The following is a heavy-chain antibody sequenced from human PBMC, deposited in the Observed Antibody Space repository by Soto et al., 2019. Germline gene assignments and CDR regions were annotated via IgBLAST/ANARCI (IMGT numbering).Heavy chain of an antibody. CDR3: ARELIVVVPAASSFANWFDP. CDR1: GGSISSYY. CDR2: IYYSGST. Sequence: SESLSLTCTVFGGSISSYYWSWIRQPPGKEMEWIGYIYYSGSTNYNPSLKSRVTISVDTSKNQFSLKPSSVTAADTAVYYCARELIVVVPAASSFANWFDPWGQGTLVTVSS. V-gene: IGHV4-59*01. J-gene: IGHJ5*02. D-gene: IGHD2-2*01.